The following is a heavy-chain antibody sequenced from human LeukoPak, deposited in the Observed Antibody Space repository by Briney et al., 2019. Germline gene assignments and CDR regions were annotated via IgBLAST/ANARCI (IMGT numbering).Heavy chain of an antibody. CDR2: FDPENAEI. Sequence: GASVKVSRKLSGNTLRELPIQWVRQAGGKGLEWMAGFDPENAEIVYAQKFQGRVTMTEDTSTNTAYMELTSLTSDDTALYYCATRGSDFWSGFDYWGQGTRDTVSS. V-gene: IGHV1-24*01. D-gene: IGHD3-3*01. CDR3: ATRGSDFWSGFDY. J-gene: IGHJ4*02. CDR1: GNTLRELP.